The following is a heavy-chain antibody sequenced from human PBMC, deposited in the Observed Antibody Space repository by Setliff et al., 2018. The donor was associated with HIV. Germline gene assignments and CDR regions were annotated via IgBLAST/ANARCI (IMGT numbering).Heavy chain of an antibody. J-gene: IGHJ4*02. CDR2: IKQDESEE. D-gene: IGHD1-1*01. V-gene: IGHV3-7*03. CDR1: GFTFSSYG. CDR3: AREAYRLPWIDN. Sequence: PGGSLRLSCAASGFTFSSYGMHWVRQAPGKGLEWVANIKQDESEEWYADSVKGRFTISRDNTKNSLYLQINSLSAEDTAVYYCAREAYRLPWIDNWGQGTLVTVSS.